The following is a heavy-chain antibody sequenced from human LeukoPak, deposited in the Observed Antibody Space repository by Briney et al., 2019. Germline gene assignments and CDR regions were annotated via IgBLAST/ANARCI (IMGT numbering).Heavy chain of an antibody. CDR1: GFTFSSYA. CDR2: IPYDGSNK. V-gene: IGHV3-30*04. CDR3: ARDFHSYGYSAYYGMDV. Sequence: GRSLRLSCAASGFTFSSYAMHWVRQAPGKGLEWVAVIPYDGSNKYYADSVKGRFTISRDNSKNTLYLQMNSLRAEDTAVYYCARDFHSYGYSAYYGMDVWGQGTTVTVSS. J-gene: IGHJ6*02. D-gene: IGHD5-18*01.